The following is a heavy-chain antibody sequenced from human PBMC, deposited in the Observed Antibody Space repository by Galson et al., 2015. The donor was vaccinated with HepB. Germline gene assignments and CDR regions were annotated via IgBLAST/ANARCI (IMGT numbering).Heavy chain of an antibody. D-gene: IGHD1-1*01. J-gene: IGHJ4*02. CDR1: GFTFNTYA. CDR3: ARGTGGESCNELEY. V-gene: IGHV3-23*01. CDR2: ITGNGGAT. Sequence: SLRLSCAASGFTFNTYAMTWVRQAPGKGLEWISCITGNGGATLYPDSVKGRFTVSRDSAKSTVYLQMDSLRAEDTAVYFCARGTGGESCNELEYWGQGALVTVSS.